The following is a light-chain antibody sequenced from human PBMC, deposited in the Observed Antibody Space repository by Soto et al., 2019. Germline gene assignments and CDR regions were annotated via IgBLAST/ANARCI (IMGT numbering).Light chain of an antibody. CDR1: SGSVSTSYY. CDR2: STN. J-gene: IGLJ2*01. V-gene: IGLV8-61*01. CDR3: VLYMGSGSVV. Sequence: QAVVTQEPSFSVSPGGTVTLTCGLSSGSVSTSYYPSWYQQTPGQAPRTLIYSTNTRSSGVPDRFSGSILGNKAALTITGAQADDESDYYCVLYMGSGSVVFGGGIQLTVL.